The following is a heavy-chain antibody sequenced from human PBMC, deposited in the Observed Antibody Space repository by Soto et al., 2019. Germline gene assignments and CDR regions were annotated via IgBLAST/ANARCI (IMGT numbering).Heavy chain of an antibody. V-gene: IGHV3-30-3*01. CDR1: GFTFINYA. Sequence: GSLRLSCRVSGFTFINYAMHWVRQAPGKGLEWVALISGDGSNEYYADSVKGRFTISRDNSRNTLYLQMNSLRADDTAVYYCARHLSHLRTGWFDPWGQGTLVTVS. J-gene: IGHJ5*02. D-gene: IGHD7-27*01. CDR2: ISGDGSNE. CDR3: ARHLSHLRTGWFDP.